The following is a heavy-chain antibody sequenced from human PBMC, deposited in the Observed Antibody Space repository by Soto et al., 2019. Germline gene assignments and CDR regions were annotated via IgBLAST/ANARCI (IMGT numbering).Heavy chain of an antibody. CDR3: AIASSTLVNPGDAFDI. D-gene: IGHD6-6*01. CDR1: GFTFSSYA. Sequence: EVQLLESGGGLVQPGGSLRLSCAASGFTFSSYAMSWVRQAPGKGLEWVSAISGSGGSTYYADSVKGRFTISRDNSKNTLYLQMNSLRAEYTAVYYCAIASSTLVNPGDAFDIWGQGTMVTVSS. V-gene: IGHV3-23*01. CDR2: ISGSGGST. J-gene: IGHJ3*02.